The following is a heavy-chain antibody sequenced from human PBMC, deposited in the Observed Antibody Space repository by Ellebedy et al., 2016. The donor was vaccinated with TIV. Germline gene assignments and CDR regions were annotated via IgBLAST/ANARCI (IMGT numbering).Heavy chain of an antibody. D-gene: IGHD6-13*01. CDR2: IYPGDSDT. CDR3: ARHTIAAAVTGPIDY. J-gene: IGHJ4*02. CDR1: GYRFTNFW. V-gene: IGHV5-51*01. Sequence: GESLKISCKGSGYRFTNFWIGWVRQMPGKGLEWMGIIYPGDSDTRYSPSFQGQVTISADKSISTAYLQWSSLKASDTAMYYCARHTIAAAVTGPIDYWGQGTLVTVSS.